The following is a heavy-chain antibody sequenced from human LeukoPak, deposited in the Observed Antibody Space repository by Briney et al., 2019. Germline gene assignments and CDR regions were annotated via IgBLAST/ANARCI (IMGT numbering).Heavy chain of an antibody. J-gene: IGHJ4*02. CDR3: ARLEKEWELEGYYFDY. Sequence: PSETLSLTCTVSGGSISSSSYYWGWIRQPPGKGLEWIGSIYYSGSTYYNPSLKSRVTISVDTSKNQFSLKLSSVTAADTAVYYCARLEKEWELEGYYFDYWGQGTLVTVSS. D-gene: IGHD1-26*01. CDR2: IYYSGST. CDR1: GGSISSSSYY. V-gene: IGHV4-39*01.